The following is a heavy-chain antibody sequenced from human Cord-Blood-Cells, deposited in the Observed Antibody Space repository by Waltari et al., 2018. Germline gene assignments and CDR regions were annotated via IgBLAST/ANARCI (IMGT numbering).Heavy chain of an antibody. J-gene: IGHJ4*02. D-gene: IGHD5-12*01. Sequence: QVQLVESGGGVVQPGGSLRLSCAASGFTFSSYGMHWVRQAPGNGLDWVAFIRYDGSNKYYADSVKGRFTISRDNSKNTLYLQMNSLRAEDTAVYYCAGNSGYDTAFDYWGQGTLVTVSS. V-gene: IGHV3-30*02. CDR3: AGNSGYDTAFDY. CDR1: GFTFSSYG. CDR2: IRYDGSNK.